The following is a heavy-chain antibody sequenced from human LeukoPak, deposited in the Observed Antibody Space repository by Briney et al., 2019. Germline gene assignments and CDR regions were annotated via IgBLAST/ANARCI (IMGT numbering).Heavy chain of an antibody. J-gene: IGHJ6*02. CDR1: GFTFSSYA. D-gene: IGHD1-1*01. CDR2: ISYDGSNK. CDR3: ARDGSGTTSYNYYYGMDV. V-gene: IGHV3-30-3*01. Sequence: GGSLRLSCAASGFTFSSYAMHWVRQAPGKGLEWVAVISYDGSNKYYADSVKGRFTISRDNSKNTLYLQMNSLRAEDTAVYYCARDGSGTTSYNYYYGMDVWGQGTTVTVSS.